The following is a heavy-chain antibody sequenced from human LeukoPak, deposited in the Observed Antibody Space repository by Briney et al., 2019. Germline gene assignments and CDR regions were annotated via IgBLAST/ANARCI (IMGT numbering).Heavy chain of an antibody. CDR3: AGVLRVEMVVNY. D-gene: IGHD3-22*01. J-gene: IGHJ4*02. V-gene: IGHV4-4*07. Sequence: SETLSLTCTVSGGSISSYYWSWIRQPAGKGLEWIGRIYTSGSTNYNPSLKSRVTMSVDTSKNQFSLNLSSVTAADTAIYWCAGVLRVEMVVNYWGQGTLVTVSS. CDR1: GGSISSYY. CDR2: IYTSGST.